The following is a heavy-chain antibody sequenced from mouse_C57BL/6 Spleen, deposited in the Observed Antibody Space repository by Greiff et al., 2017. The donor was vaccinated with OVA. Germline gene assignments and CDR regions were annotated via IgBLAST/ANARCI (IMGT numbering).Heavy chain of an antibody. J-gene: IGHJ1*03. Sequence: EVKLVESGDGLVKPGGSLKLSCAASGFTFSSYAMSWVRQTPEKRLEWVAYISSGGDYIYYADTVKGRFTISRDNARNTLYLQMSSLKSEDTSMYYCTRENYDVDWYFDVWGTGTTVTVSS. CDR2: ISSGGDYI. CDR3: TRENYDVDWYFDV. V-gene: IGHV5-9-1*02. CDR1: GFTFSSYA. D-gene: IGHD2-4*01.